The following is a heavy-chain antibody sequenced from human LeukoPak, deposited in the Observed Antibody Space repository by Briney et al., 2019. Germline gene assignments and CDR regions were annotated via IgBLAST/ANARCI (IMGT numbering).Heavy chain of an antibody. Sequence: GGSLRLSCAASGFTFSSYEMNWVRQAPGKGLEWVSYISSSGSTIYYADSVKGRFTISRDNAENSLYLQMNSLRAEDTAVYYCARDVWRRGFDYWDQGTLVTVSS. D-gene: IGHD3-10*01. V-gene: IGHV3-48*03. CDR1: GFTFSSYE. CDR2: ISSSGSTI. CDR3: ARDVWRRGFDY. J-gene: IGHJ4*02.